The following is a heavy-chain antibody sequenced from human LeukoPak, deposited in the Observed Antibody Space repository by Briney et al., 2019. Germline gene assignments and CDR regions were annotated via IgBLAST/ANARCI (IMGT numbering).Heavy chain of an antibody. CDR2: ISGSSSAT. V-gene: IGHV3-23*01. D-gene: IGHD1-1*01. Sequence: GGSLRLSCAASKFTFSDYPMSWVRQAPGKGLYWVSAISGSSSATHYADSVKGRFSISRDNSKNTLFLQMNSLRVEDTAVYYCAKVEGASKASVYWGQGALVTVSS. J-gene: IGHJ4*02. CDR3: AKVEGASKASVY. CDR1: KFTFSDYP.